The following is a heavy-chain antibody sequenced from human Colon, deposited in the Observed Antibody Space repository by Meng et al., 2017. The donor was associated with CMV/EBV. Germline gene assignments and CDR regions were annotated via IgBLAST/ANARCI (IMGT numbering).Heavy chain of an antibody. V-gene: IGHV3-48*04. CDR2: ISSSSSTI. CDR3: ARGLFNYYYYGMDV. J-gene: IGHJ6*02. CDR1: GFAFSESG. Sequence: GESLKISCVASGFAFSESGMHWIRQSPGKGLEWVSYISSSSSTIYYADSVKGRFTISRDNAKNSLYLQMNSLRAEDTALYYCARGLFNYYYYGMDVWGQGTTVTVSS.